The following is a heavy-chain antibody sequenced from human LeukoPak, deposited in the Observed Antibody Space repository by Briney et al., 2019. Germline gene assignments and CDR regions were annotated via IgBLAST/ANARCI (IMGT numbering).Heavy chain of an antibody. Sequence: GASVKVSCKASGGTFSSYAISWVRQAPGQGLEWMGGIIPIFGTANYAQKFQGRVTITADESTSTAYMELSSLGSEDTAVYYCAREDGGYGDYGISPDAFDIWGQGTMVTVSS. CDR2: IIPIFGTA. J-gene: IGHJ3*02. D-gene: IGHD4-17*01. V-gene: IGHV1-69*01. CDR3: AREDGGYGDYGISPDAFDI. CDR1: GGTFSSYA.